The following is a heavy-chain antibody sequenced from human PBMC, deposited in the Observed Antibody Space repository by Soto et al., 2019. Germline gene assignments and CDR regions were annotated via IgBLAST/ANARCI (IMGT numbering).Heavy chain of an antibody. V-gene: IGHV4-61*01. Sequence: SETLSLTCTVSGGSVSSGSYYWSWIRQPPGKGLEWIGNIYYTGSSDYNPSLKSRVIISRDTSKNQFSLKLSSVTAADTAVYYCARDRNVRGYSGYDQIRYYYYGLDVWGQGTTVTVSS. J-gene: IGHJ6*02. CDR1: GGSVSSGSYY. CDR2: IYYTGSS. CDR3: ARDRNVRGYSGYDQIRYYYYGLDV. D-gene: IGHD5-12*01.